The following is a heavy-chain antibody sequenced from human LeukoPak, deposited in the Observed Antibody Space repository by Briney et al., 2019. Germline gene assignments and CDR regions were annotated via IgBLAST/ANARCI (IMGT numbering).Heavy chain of an antibody. J-gene: IGHJ3*02. Sequence: GGSLRLSCVASGFTFNIHGMHWVRQAPGKGLEWVAVISYDGSNKYYADSVKGRFTISRDNSKNTLYLQMNSLRAEDTAVYYCARDQDPYGSGSDAFDIWGQGTMVTVSS. CDR3: ARDQDPYGSGSDAFDI. D-gene: IGHD3-10*01. CDR2: ISYDGSNK. V-gene: IGHV3-30*03. CDR1: GFTFNIHG.